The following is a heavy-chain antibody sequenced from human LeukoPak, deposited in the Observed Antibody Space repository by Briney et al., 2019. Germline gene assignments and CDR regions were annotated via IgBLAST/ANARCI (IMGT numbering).Heavy chain of an antibody. CDR1: GFTFSSYS. CDR2: ISSGSSTI. Sequence: GGSLRLSCAASGFTFSSYSMNWVRQAPGKGLEWISYISSGSSTIYYADSVKGRFTISRDNSKNTLYLQMNSLRAEDTAVYYCAKDLESSGWYHNYYYYYYGMDVWGQGTTVTVSS. J-gene: IGHJ6*02. D-gene: IGHD6-19*01. V-gene: IGHV3-48*01. CDR3: AKDLESSGWYHNYYYYYYGMDV.